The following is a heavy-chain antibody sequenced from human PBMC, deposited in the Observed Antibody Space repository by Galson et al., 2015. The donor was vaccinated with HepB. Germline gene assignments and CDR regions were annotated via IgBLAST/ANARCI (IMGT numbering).Heavy chain of an antibody. CDR3: ARDRIDYGDSGPFDY. CDR1: GCTFSSYA. V-gene: IGHV1-69*13. D-gene: IGHD4-17*01. Sequence: SVKVSCKASGCTFSSYAISWVRQAPGQGLEWMGGIIPISGTANYAQKFQGRVTITADESTSTAYMELSSLRSEDTAVYYCARDRIDYGDSGPFDYWGQGTLVTVSS. CDR2: IIPISGTA. J-gene: IGHJ4*02.